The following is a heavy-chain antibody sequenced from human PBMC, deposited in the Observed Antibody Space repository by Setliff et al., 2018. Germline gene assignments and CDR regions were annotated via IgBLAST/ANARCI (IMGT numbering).Heavy chain of an antibody. CDR1: GYTFTTYG. CDR2: ISVYSGDA. Sequence: GASVKVSCKTSGYTFTTYGISWLRQAPGQGLEWMGRISVYSGDASYVQKFQGRVTMTADTSTSTVYMELRSLRSDDTAIYFCARHSGRYYVPDTFDAWGQGTLVTVSS. D-gene: IGHD1-26*01. CDR3: ARHSGRYYVPDTFDA. V-gene: IGHV1-18*01. J-gene: IGHJ4*02.